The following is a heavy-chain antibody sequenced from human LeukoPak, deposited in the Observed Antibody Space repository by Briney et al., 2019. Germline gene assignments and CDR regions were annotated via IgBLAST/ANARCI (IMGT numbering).Heavy chain of an antibody. CDR2: IYHSGGT. J-gene: IGHJ4*02. Sequence: SQTLSLTCTVSGGSISSHFWSWIRQPPGKGLEWIGYIYHSGGTNYNPSLKSRVTISVDTSKTQFSLKLSSVTAADTAVYYCARLTEEMAISYYFDYWGQGTLVTVSS. V-gene: IGHV4-59*08. CDR3: ARLTEEMAISYYFDY. D-gene: IGHD5-24*01. CDR1: GGSISSHF.